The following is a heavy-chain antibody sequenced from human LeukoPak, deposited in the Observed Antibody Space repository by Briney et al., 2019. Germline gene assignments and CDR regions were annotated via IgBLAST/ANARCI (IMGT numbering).Heavy chain of an antibody. CDR3: ARGQYTDGLSY. D-gene: IGHD5-24*01. CDR2: IKPDGSEK. CDR1: GFSFSTYW. Sequence: GGSLRLSCAASGFSFSTYWMTWVRQAPGKGLEWVAIIKPDGSEKYYVDSVKGRFTISRDNAENSLFLQMNGLRPEDTAVFYCARGQYTDGLSYWGQGTLVTVSS. V-gene: IGHV3-7*03. J-gene: IGHJ4*02.